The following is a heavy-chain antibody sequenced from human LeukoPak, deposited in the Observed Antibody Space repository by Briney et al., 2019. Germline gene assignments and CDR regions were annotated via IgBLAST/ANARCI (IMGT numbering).Heavy chain of an antibody. CDR2: FDPEDGET. V-gene: IGHV1-24*01. J-gene: IGHJ4*02. CDR3: AIYQSPYGGFDY. Sequence: ASVKVSCKVSGYTLTELSMHWVRQAPGKGLEWMGGFDPEDGETIYAQKFQGRVTMTEDTSTDTAYMELSSLRSEDTAVYYCAIYQSPYGGFDYWGQGTLVTVSS. D-gene: IGHD2-2*01. CDR1: GYTLTELS.